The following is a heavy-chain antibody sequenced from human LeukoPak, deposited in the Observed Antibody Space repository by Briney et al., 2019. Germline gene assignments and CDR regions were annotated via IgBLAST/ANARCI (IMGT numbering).Heavy chain of an antibody. CDR3: ARVGQLLALGWAWFDP. CDR2: INHSGST. D-gene: IGHD2-2*01. J-gene: IGHJ5*02. CDR1: GGSFSGYY. Sequence: SETLSLTCAVYGGSFSGYYWSWIRQPPGKGLEWIGEINHSGSTNYNPSLKSRVTIAIDTSKNQFFLKLSSVTAADTAVYYCARVGQLLALGWAWFDPWGQGTLVTVST. V-gene: IGHV4-34*01.